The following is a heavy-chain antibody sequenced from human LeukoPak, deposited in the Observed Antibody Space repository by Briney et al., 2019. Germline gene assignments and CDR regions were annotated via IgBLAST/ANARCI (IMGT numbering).Heavy chain of an antibody. CDR1: GFTFSTYA. D-gene: IGHD2-15*01. J-gene: IGHJ3*02. V-gene: IGHV3-23*01. Sequence: GGSLRLSCAASGFTFSTYAMNWVRQAPGKGLEWVSVISGSGTGKYYADSVKGRFTISRDNSNNTLHLQMNSLRAEDTALYYCAKGRGYCSGASCAGTAFDIWGQGTMVTVSS. CDR3: AKGRGYCSGASCAGTAFDI. CDR2: ISGSGTGK.